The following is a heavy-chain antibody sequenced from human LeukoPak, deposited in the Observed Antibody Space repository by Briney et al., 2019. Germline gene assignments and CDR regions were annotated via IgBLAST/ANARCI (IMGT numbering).Heavy chain of an antibody. CDR3: ARSAQLTRYYYYYYGMDV. CDR2: IYTSGST. V-gene: IGHV4-4*07. J-gene: IGHJ6*02. Sequence: PSETLSLTCTVSGGSISSYYWCWIRQPAGKGLEWIGRIYTSGSTNYNPSLKSRVTMSVDTSKNQFSLKLSSVTAADTAVYYCARSAQLTRYYYYYYGMDVWGQGTTVTVSS. CDR1: GGSISSYY. D-gene: IGHD5-18*01.